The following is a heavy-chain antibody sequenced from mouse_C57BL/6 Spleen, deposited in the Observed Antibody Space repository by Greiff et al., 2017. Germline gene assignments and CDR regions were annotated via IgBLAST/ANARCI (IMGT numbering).Heavy chain of an antibody. Sequence: VQLQQSGPELVKPGASVKISCKASGYSFTGYYMNWVKQSPEKSLEWIGEINPSTGGTTYNQKFKAKATLTVDKSSSTAYMQLKSLTSEDSAVYYCARSPITTVVERYFDYWGQGTTLTVSS. CDR2: INPSTGGT. V-gene: IGHV1-42*01. CDR3: ARSPITTVVERYFDY. J-gene: IGHJ2*01. CDR1: GYSFTGYY. D-gene: IGHD1-1*01.